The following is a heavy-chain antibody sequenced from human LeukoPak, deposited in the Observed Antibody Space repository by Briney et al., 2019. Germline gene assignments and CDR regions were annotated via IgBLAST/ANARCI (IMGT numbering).Heavy chain of an antibody. J-gene: IGHJ4*02. CDR3: ARGRSGNYPSGYFDY. V-gene: IGHV1-46*01. CDR2: IIPSGGGT. D-gene: IGHD1-26*01. CDR1: GYTFISYY. Sequence: ASVKVSCKASGYTFISYYIHWVRRAPGQGLEWMGIIIPSGGGTTYAQKFQGRVTMTRDTSTGIVYMELNSLRSEDTAVYYCARGRSGNYPSGYFDYWGQGTLVTVSS.